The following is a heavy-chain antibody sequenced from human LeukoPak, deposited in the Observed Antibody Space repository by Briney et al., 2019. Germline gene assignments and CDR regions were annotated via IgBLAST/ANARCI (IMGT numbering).Heavy chain of an antibody. D-gene: IGHD4-17*01. Sequence: PSETLSLTCTVSAGSISSYYWSWIRQPPGKGLEWIGYIYYSGSTNYNPSLKSRVTISVDTSKNQFSLKLSSVTAADTAVYYCAGRGYGDYGGSFDYWGQGTLVTVSS. CDR3: AGRGYGDYGGSFDY. CDR2: IYYSGST. J-gene: IGHJ4*02. CDR1: AGSISSYY. V-gene: IGHV4-59*01.